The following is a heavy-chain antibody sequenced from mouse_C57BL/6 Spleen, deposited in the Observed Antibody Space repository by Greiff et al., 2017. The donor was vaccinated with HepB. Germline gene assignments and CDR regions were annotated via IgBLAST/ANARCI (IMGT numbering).Heavy chain of an antibody. CDR3: ARAPSSSYSYAMDY. CDR2: IDPEDGET. V-gene: IGHV14-2*01. Sequence: EVKLQESGAEPVKPGASVKLSCTASGFNIKDYYMHWVKQRTEQGLEWIGRIDPEDGETKYAPKFQGKATITADTSSNTAYLQLSSLTSEDTAVYYCARAPSSSYSYAMDYWGQGASVTVSS. CDR1: GFNIKDYY. J-gene: IGHJ4*01.